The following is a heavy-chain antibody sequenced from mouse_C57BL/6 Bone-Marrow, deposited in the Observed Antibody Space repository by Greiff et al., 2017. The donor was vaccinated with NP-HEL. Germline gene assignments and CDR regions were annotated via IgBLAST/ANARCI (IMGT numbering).Heavy chain of an antibody. CDR1: GYTFTSYW. Sequence: VQLQQSGAELVKPGASVKMSCKASGYTFTSYWITWVKQSPGQGLEWIGDIYPGSGSTNYNEKFKSKATLTVDTSSSTAYMQLSSLTSEDSAVYYCARGAIYYYGNWYFDVWGTGTTVTVSS. D-gene: IGHD1-1*01. CDR3: ARGAIYYYGNWYFDV. CDR2: IYPGSGST. J-gene: IGHJ1*03. V-gene: IGHV1-55*01.